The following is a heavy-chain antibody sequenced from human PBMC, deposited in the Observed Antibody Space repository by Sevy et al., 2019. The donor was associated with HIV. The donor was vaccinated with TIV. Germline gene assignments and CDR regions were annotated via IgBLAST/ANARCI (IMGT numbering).Heavy chain of an antibody. J-gene: IGHJ5*02. CDR3: ARAPITMVRGNWFDP. CDR2: IYYSGST. V-gene: IGHV4-30-4*01. CDR1: GGSISSGDYY. D-gene: IGHD3-10*01. Sequence: SETLSLTCTVSGGSISSGDYYWSWIRQPPGKGLEWIGYIYYSGSTYYNPSLKSRLTTSLDMSKNQFSLKLSSVTAADTAVYYCARAPITMVRGNWFDPLGQGTLVTVSS.